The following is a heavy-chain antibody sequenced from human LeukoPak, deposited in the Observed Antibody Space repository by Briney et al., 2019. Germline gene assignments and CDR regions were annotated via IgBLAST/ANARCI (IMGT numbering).Heavy chain of an antibody. Sequence: PSETLSLTCSVSGGSITNSTYYWGWIRQPPGKGLECIGTIDYSGSTYYNPSLRSRVTISIDTSKNQFSMKLSSVTAADTAVYYCARSAFLVTAPGLYYFDYWGQGTLVAVSS. CDR3: ARSAFLVTAPGLYYFDY. CDR2: IDYSGST. CDR1: GGSITNSTYY. J-gene: IGHJ4*02. V-gene: IGHV4-39*01. D-gene: IGHD6-13*01.